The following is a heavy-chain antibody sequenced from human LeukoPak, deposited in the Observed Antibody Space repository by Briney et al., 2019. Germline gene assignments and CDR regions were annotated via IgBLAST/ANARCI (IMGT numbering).Heavy chain of an antibody. CDR2: IYYSGST. V-gene: IGHV4-59*01. Sequence: SETLSLTCTVSGGSISSYYWSWIRQPPGKELEWIGYIYYSGSTNYNPSLKSRVTISVDTSKNQFSLKLSSVTAADTAVYYCAKGYCSSTSCLNWFDPWGQGTLVTVSS. D-gene: IGHD2-2*01. CDR3: AKGYCSSTSCLNWFDP. J-gene: IGHJ5*02. CDR1: GGSISSYY.